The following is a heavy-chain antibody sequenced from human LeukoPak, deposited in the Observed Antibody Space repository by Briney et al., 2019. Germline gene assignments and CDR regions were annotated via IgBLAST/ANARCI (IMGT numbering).Heavy chain of an antibody. CDR3: ARGGDSIGVY. CDR1: GITLSNYG. D-gene: IGHD2-21*02. CDR2: ISGSGGRT. V-gene: IGHV3-23*01. J-gene: IGHJ4*02. Sequence: AGGSLRLSCAVSGITLSNYGMSWVRQAPGKGLEWVAGISGSGGRTNYADSVKGRFTISRDNAKNSLYLQMNSLRAEDTAVYYCARGGDSIGVYWGQGTLVTVSS.